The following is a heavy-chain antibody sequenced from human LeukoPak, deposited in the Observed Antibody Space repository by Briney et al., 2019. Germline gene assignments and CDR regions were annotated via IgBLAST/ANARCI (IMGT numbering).Heavy chain of an antibody. Sequence: SETLSLTCTVSGGSISSSRYYWGWIRQPPGKGLEWIGSFYYSGSTYYSPSLKSRVTISVDTSKNQFSLKLSSVTAADTAIYYCARGSGSYYRGIDYWGQGTLVTVSS. V-gene: IGHV4-39*07. J-gene: IGHJ4*02. CDR1: GGSISSSRYY. D-gene: IGHD1-26*01. CDR2: FYYSGST. CDR3: ARGSGSYYRGIDY.